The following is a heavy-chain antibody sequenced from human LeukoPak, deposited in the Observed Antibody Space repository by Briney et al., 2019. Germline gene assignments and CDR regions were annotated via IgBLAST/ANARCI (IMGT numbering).Heavy chain of an antibody. J-gene: IGHJ6*02. Sequence: GGSLRLSCAASGFSFSTSWMTWVRQAPGKGLEWVSVVYSSGSTFYADSVKGRFTISRDNSKNTLYLQMNSLRAEDTAVYYCARGAAGVLSGYNYYYGMDVWGQGTTVTVSS. V-gene: IGHV3-53*01. CDR1: GFSFSTSW. CDR3: ARGAAGVLSGYNYYYGMDV. D-gene: IGHD4/OR15-4a*01. CDR2: VYSSGST.